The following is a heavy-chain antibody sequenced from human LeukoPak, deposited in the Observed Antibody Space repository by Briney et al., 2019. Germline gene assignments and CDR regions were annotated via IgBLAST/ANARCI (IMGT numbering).Heavy chain of an antibody. CDR3: AKGPRRVLEYSYGYFDY. D-gene: IGHD5-18*01. V-gene: IGHV3-23*01. J-gene: IGHJ4*02. CDR1: GFTFSSYA. CDR2: ISGSGGST. Sequence: EGSLRLSCAASGFTFSSYAMSWVRQAPGKGLEWVSAISGSGGSTYYADSVKGRFTISRDNSKNTLYLQMNSLRAEDTAVYYCAKGPRRVLEYSYGYFDYWGQGTLVTVSS.